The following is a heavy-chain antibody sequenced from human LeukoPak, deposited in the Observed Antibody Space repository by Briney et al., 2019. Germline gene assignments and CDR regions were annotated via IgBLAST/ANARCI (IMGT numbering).Heavy chain of an antibody. V-gene: IGHV3-7*01. CDR2: IKQDGSEK. CDR1: GFTFRSYE. Sequence: GGSLRLSCAASGFTFRSYEINWVRQAPGKGLEWVANIKQDGSEKYYVDSVKGRFTISRDNAKNSLYLQMNSLRAEDTAVYYCARDGDIVVVPAAIGAFDIWGQGTMVTVSS. CDR3: ARDGDIVVVPAAIGAFDI. D-gene: IGHD2-2*01. J-gene: IGHJ3*02.